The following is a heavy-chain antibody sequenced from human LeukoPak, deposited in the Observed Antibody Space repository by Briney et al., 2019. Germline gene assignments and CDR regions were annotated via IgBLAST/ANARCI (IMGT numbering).Heavy chain of an antibody. CDR1: GYTFTGYY. V-gene: IGHV1-69*04. CDR3: ARDWAHDIVVVVAATYNYGMDV. D-gene: IGHD2-15*01. J-gene: IGHJ6*02. Sequence: EASVKVSCKASGYTFTGYYMHWVRQAPGQGLEWMGRIIPILGIANYAQKFQGRVTITADKSTSTAYMELSSLRSEDTAVYYCARDWAHDIVVVVAATYNYGMDVWGQGTTVTVSS. CDR2: IIPILGIA.